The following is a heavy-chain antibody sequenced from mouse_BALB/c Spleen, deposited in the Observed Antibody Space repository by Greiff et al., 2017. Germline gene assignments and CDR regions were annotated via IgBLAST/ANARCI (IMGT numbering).Heavy chain of an antibody. Sequence: QVQLQQSAAELARPGASVKMSCKASGYTFTSYTMHWVKQRPGQGLEWIGYINPSSGYTEYNQKFKDKTTLTADKSSSTAYMQLSSLTSEDSAVYYCARRDDGPWFAYWGQGTLVTVSA. CDR1: GYTFTSYT. CDR2: INPSSGYT. J-gene: IGHJ3*01. D-gene: IGHD2-3*01. CDR3: ARRDDGPWFAY. V-gene: IGHV1-4*02.